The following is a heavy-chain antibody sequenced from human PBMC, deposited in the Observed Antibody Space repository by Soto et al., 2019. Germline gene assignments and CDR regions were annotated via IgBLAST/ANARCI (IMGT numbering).Heavy chain of an antibody. CDR2: INPNTGGT. J-gene: IGHJ4*02. D-gene: IGHD3-10*01. CDR1: GYTFTGDY. Sequence: ASVKVSCKASGYTFTGDYMHWVRQAPGQGLEWVGWINPNTGGTDYAQKFQGRVTMTRDTSISTAYMELNRLTSDDTATYFCARDPIGGGTPYYLDYWGQGTLVTVS. V-gene: IGHV1-2*02. CDR3: ARDPIGGGTPYYLDY.